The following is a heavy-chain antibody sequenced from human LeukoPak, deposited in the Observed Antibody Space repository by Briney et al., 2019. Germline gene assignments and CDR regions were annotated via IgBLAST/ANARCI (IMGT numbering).Heavy chain of an antibody. D-gene: IGHD2-2*01. CDR1: GFTVSSND. J-gene: IGHJ4*02. CDR2: IYNGRST. Sequence: GGSLRLSCAASGFTVSSNDMSWVRQAPGKGLEWVSLIYNGRSTYYADSVKGRFIISRDNSKNTLYLQMNSLRAEDTAVYYCARASVVVPAAIKASHFDYWGQGTLVTVSS. V-gene: IGHV3-66*01. CDR3: ARASVVVPAAIKASHFDY.